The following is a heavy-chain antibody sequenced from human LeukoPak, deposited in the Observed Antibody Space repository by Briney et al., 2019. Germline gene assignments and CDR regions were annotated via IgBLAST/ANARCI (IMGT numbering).Heavy chain of an antibody. Sequence: ASVKVSCKASGGTFSSYAINWVRQAPGQGLEWMGRIIPILGIANYAQKFQGRVTITADKSTSTAYMELSSLRSEDTAVYYCAREDDSSGYPFDYWGQGTLVTVSS. CDR2: IIPILGIA. D-gene: IGHD3-22*01. V-gene: IGHV1-69*04. CDR3: AREDDSSGYPFDY. J-gene: IGHJ4*02. CDR1: GGTFSSYA.